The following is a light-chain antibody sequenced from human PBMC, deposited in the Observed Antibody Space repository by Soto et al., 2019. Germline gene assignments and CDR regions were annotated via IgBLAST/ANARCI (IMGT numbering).Light chain of an antibody. J-gene: IGLJ1*01. CDR1: SSDVGGYNY. Sequence: ALAQPASVSGSPGQSITISCTGTSSDVGGYNYVSWHQLHPGKAPKLMVYEVSNRPSGVSNRFSGSKSGNTASLTISGLQAEDEADYYCSSYTSSSTYVFGTGTKVTVL. V-gene: IGLV2-14*01. CDR2: EVS. CDR3: SSYTSSSTYV.